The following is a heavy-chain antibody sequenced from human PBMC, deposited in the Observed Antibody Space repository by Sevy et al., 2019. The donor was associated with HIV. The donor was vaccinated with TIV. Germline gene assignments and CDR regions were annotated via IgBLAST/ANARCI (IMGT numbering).Heavy chain of an antibody. Sequence: ASVKVSCKASSYTFTSHGISWVRQAPGQGLEWVGWISTYNDDTKYAQTVQGRVTMTTDTSTTTVFMELRSLRSDDTAIYYCARDLPPLDYYGSGSYYTSDYWGQGTLVTVSS. CDR2: ISTYNDDT. J-gene: IGHJ4*02. V-gene: IGHV1-18*01. CDR3: ARDLPPLDYYGSGSYYTSDY. CDR1: SYTFTSHG. D-gene: IGHD3-10*01.